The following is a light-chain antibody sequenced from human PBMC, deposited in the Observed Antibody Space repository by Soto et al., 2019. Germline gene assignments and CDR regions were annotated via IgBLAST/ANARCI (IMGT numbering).Light chain of an antibody. J-gene: IGLJ1*01. Sequence: QSALAQPASVSGSPGQSITISCTGTSSDVGGYNYVSWYQQHPGKAPKLMIYEVRNRPSGVSNRFSCSKSGNTSSLTISGLQAEDEGDYFCSAYGSTSTRYVFGTGTKLTVL. CDR2: EVR. CDR3: SAYGSTSTRYV. CDR1: SSDVGGYNY. V-gene: IGLV2-14*01.